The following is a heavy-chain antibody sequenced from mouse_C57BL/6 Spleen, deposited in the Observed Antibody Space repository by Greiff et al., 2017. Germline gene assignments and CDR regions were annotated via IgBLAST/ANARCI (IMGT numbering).Heavy chain of an antibody. CDR1: GYTFTDYY. CDR2: IYPGSGNT. CDR3: ARRSNYAYDFDY. J-gene: IGHJ2*01. D-gene: IGHD2-5*01. Sequence: QVQLQQSGAELVRPGASVKLSCKASGYTFTDYYINWVKQRPGQGLEWIARIYPGSGNTYYNEKFKGKATLTAEKSSSTAYMQLNSLTSEDAAVYFCARRSNYAYDFDYWGQGTTLTVSS. V-gene: IGHV1-76*01.